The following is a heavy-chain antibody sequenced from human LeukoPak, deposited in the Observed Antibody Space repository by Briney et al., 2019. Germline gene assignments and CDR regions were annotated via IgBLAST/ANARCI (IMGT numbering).Heavy chain of an antibody. CDR3: ARLKGPYYDILTGYKYYYYYMDV. J-gene: IGHJ6*03. Sequence: GEALQISCQASGCNFTSYWIGWVRQMPGEGLEWMGIIYSGDSDTRYTASFQGQVTISADKSISTAYLQWSSLKASDTAMYYCARLKGPYYDILTGYKYYYYYMDVWGKGTTVTISS. CDR1: GCNFTSYW. V-gene: IGHV5-51*01. D-gene: IGHD3-9*01. CDR2: IYSGDSDT.